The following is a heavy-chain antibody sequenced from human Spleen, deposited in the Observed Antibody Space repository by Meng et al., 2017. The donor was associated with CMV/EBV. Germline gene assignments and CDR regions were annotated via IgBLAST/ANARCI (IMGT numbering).Heavy chain of an antibody. D-gene: IGHD3-22*01. CDR1: GITSTYAW. Sequence: GESLKISCVASGITSTYAWISWVRQAPGKGLEWVGRIRSKTDGGTTDYAAPGKDRITISRDDSRKTVYLVMNSLKNEDTAVYYCTTLSGYYPREDYWGQGTLVTVSS. CDR3: TTLSGYYPREDY. V-gene: IGHV3-15*01. CDR2: IRSKTDGGTT. J-gene: IGHJ4*02.